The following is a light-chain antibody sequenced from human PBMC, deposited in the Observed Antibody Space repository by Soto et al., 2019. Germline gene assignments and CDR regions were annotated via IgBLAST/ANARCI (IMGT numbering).Light chain of an antibody. V-gene: IGKV1-9*01. Sequence: EIHVSRCASFLPASFGDRVTITFGASQGIRNYLAWYQQKPGRAPKLLIYIASTLKSGVPSRFRGSYSGTELTITINSLQPEDFATYYCQQVNSYPITFGQGTRLEIK. CDR2: IAS. J-gene: IGKJ5*01. CDR1: QGIRNY. CDR3: QQVNSYPIT.